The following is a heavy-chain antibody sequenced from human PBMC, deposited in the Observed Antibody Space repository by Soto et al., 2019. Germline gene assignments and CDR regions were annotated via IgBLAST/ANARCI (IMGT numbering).Heavy chain of an antibody. CDR2: IYTSGST. J-gene: IGHJ6*02. V-gene: IGHV4-4*07. CDR3: ARGNIRQQLVKYYYYYYGMDV. CDR1: GGSISSYY. Sequence: PSETLSLTCTVSGGSISSYYWSWIRQPAGKGLEWIGRIYTSGSTNYNPSLKSRVTMSVATSKNQFSLKLSSVTAAATAVYYCARGNIRQQLVKYYYYYYGMDVWGQGTTLTVS. D-gene: IGHD6-13*01.